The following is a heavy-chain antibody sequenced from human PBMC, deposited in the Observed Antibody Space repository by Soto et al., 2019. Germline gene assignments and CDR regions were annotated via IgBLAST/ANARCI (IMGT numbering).Heavy chain of an antibody. J-gene: IGHJ4*02. D-gene: IGHD5-12*01. V-gene: IGHV4-34*01. CDR2: IKDGGVT. CDR3: ARGQEGVVATH. CDR1: GGSLTGYY. Sequence: QVQLQQWGAGLLKPSETLSLTCAVNGGSLTGYYWSWIRQPPGKGLEWIGEIKDGGVTNYSPSLTRRVTMSADTSKNKFSRNLNSVTAADTAVYYCARGQEGVVATHWDQGTLVTVSS.